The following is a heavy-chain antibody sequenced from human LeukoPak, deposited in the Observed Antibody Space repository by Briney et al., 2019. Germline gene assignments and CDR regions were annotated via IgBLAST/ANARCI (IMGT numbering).Heavy chain of an antibody. CDR1: GFTLSSYA. D-gene: IGHD3-3*01. V-gene: IGHV3-23*01. J-gene: IGHJ1*01. CDR2: ISGSGGST. Sequence: GGSLRLSCAASGFTLSSYAMSWVRQAPGKGLEWVSAISGSGGSTYYADSVKGRFTISRDNSKNTLYLQMNSLRAEDTAVYYCAKSPRGYDFWSGYLRTWYFQHWGQGTLVTVSS. CDR3: AKSPRGYDFWSGYLRTWYFQH.